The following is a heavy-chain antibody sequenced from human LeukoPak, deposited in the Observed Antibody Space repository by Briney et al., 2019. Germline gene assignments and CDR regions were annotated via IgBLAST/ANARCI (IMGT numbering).Heavy chain of an antibody. V-gene: IGHV3-48*03. D-gene: IGHD4-17*01. CDR1: GFTFRSSE. J-gene: IGHJ1*01. CDR3: ARDSYNGDYVPGYFQH. Sequence: GGSLRLSCATSGFTFRSSEMNRVRQAPGKGLEWVSYISGTGNTIYYTDSVKGRFTISRDNAKNSLYLQMNSLRAEDTAVYYCARDSYNGDYVPGYFQHWGQGTLVTVSS. CDR2: ISGTGNTI.